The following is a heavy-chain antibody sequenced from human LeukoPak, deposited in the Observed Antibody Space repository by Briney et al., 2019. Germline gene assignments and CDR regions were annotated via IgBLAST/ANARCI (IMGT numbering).Heavy chain of an antibody. Sequence: GGSLRLSCAASGFTFSSNWMHWVRQAPGKGLVWVSRINEDGSTTNYADSVKGRSTIFRDNAKNTLYLQMNSLRAEDTAVYYCVRDLGGRSGHWGQGTLVTVSS. J-gene: IGHJ4*02. V-gene: IGHV3-74*01. D-gene: IGHD1-26*01. CDR2: INEDGSTT. CDR1: GFTFSSNW. CDR3: VRDLGGRSGH.